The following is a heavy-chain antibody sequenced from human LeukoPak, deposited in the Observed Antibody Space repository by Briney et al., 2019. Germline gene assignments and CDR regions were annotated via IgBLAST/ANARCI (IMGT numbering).Heavy chain of an antibody. CDR1: GYTFTSYG. V-gene: IGHV1-18*01. D-gene: IGHD5-18*01. Sequence: ASVKVSCKASGYTFTSYGISGVRQAPGQGLEGMGWISAYNGKTNYAQKLQGRVTMTTDKSTSTAYMELRSLRSDDTAVYYCARGRRGYSYGPRVTFDYWGQGTLVTVSS. CDR3: ARGRRGYSYGPRVTFDY. CDR2: ISAYNGKT. J-gene: IGHJ4*02.